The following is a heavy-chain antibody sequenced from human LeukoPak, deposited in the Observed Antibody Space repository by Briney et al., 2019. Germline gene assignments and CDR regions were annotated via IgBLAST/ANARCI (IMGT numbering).Heavy chain of an antibody. V-gene: IGHV3-74*01. CDR2: INSDGSTT. J-gene: IGHJ6*04. CDR3: ARDYCSSTICFPDV. CDR1: GFTFSNYW. D-gene: IGHD2-2*01. Sequence: GGSLRLSCAASGFTFSNYWMHWVRQAPGKGLVWVSRINSDGSTTSYADSVKGRFTISRDNAKNTLYLQMNRLRAEDTAVYYCARDYCSSTICFPDVWGKGTTVTVSS.